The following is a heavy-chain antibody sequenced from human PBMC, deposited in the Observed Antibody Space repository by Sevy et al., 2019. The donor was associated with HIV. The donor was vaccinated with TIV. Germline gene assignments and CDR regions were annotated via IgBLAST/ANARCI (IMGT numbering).Heavy chain of an antibody. Sequence: SETLSLTCTVSSGSISSSTYYWAWIRQPPGKGLEWIGSIFYSGSPYYNPSPQRRFTFSVDTSQNQFSLKLSSVTAADTAVYYCASHNYSDRSGYYYPVWFDYWGRGTLVTVSS. J-gene: IGHJ4*02. CDR3: ASHNYSDRSGYYYPVWFDY. V-gene: IGHV4-39*01. CDR1: SGSISSSTYY. CDR2: IFYSGSP. D-gene: IGHD3-22*01.